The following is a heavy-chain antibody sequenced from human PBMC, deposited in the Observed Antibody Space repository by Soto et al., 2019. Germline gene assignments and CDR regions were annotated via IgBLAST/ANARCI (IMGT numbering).Heavy chain of an antibody. J-gene: IGHJ4*01. CDR3: AKSPRGEMATD. V-gene: IGHV1-18*01. D-gene: IGHD5-12*01. Sequence: QVQLVQSGGEVKKPGASVTVSCKASGYTFINYHITWVRQAPGQGLEWMAWINTYNGMTDYAQRFQGRVTMTRDTSTSTAYMELRNLGSDDTSVYFFAKSPRGEMATDCGQGNLVTVSS. CDR2: INTYNGMT. CDR1: GYTFINYH.